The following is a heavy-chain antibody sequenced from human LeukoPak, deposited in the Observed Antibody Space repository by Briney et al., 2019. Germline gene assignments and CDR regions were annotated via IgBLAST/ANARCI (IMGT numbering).Heavy chain of an antibody. CDR2: IYYSGST. Sequence: SETLSLTCTVSGGSISSSSYYWGWIRQPPGKGLEWIGSIYYSGSTYYNPSLKSRVTISVDTSKNQFSLKLSSVTAADTAVYYCARVHGGNSYWFDPWGQGTLVTVSS. J-gene: IGHJ5*02. V-gene: IGHV4-39*07. CDR3: ARVHGGNSYWFDP. D-gene: IGHD4-23*01. CDR1: GGSISSSSYY.